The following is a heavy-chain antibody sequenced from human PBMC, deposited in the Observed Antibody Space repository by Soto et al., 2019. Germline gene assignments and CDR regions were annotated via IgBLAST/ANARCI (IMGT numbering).Heavy chain of an antibody. CDR3: ARVIPGVEAWFDP. Sequence: ASVKVSCKASGYTFTNFGVTSVRRAPGQGREWIEWISAYTDTPNYAQKFQGRVTMTIATSTSTAYIDLRSLTSDDTAVYYCARVIPGVEAWFDPGGQGTLVTVSS. D-gene: IGHD2-2*01. J-gene: IGHJ5*02. CDR1: GYTFTNFG. CDR2: ISAYTDTP. V-gene: IGHV1-18*01.